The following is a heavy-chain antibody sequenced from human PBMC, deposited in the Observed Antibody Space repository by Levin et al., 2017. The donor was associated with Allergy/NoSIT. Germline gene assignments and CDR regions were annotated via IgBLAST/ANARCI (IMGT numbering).Heavy chain of an antibody. CDR3: ARGVFRGLGSVESDF. V-gene: IGHV1-2*02. Sequence: EASVKVSCKASGYTFTRNYIQWLRQAPGQGLEWMGWISPDTGITHFAQKFQGRVTMTSDTSISTAYMELTRLISDDTAIYYCARGVFRGLGSVESDFWGQGTLVTVSS. J-gene: IGHJ4*02. CDR2: ISPDTGIT. CDR1: GYTFTRNY. D-gene: IGHD2-15*01.